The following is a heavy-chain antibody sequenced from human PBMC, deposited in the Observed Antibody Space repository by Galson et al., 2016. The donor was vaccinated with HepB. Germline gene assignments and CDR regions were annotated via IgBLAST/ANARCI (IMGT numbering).Heavy chain of an antibody. CDR1: GFSPSTSGVG. V-gene: IGHV2-5*02. D-gene: IGHD2-15*01. CDR2: IYWDDDK. J-gene: IGHJ4*02. CDR3: AHNRWYGGHLYSFDY. Sequence: PALVKPTQTLTLTCTFSGFSPSTSGVGVGWIRQPPGKALEWLALIYWDDDKRYSPSLRNRLTITKDTSKNQVVLTMTNMDPVDTATYYCAHNRWYGGHLYSFDYWGQGTLVTVSS.